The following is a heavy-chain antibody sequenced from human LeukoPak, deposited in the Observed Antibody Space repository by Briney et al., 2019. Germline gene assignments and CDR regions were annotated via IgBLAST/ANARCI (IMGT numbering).Heavy chain of an antibody. CDR1: GGTFSSYA. D-gene: IGHD4-11*01. V-gene: IGHV1-69*13. CDR2: IIPIFGTA. CDR3: ARGTMTTVTTCWFDP. J-gene: IGHJ5*02. Sequence: GASVTVSCKASGGTFSSYAISWVRQAPGQGLEWMGGIIPIFGTANYAQKFQGRVTITADESTSTAYMELSSLRSEDTAVYYCARGTMTTVTTCWFDPGGQGTLVTVSS.